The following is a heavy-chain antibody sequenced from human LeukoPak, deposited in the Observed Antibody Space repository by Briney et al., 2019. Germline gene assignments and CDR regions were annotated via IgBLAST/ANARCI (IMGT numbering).Heavy chain of an antibody. D-gene: IGHD5-18*01. Sequence: SETLSLTCTVSGGSISSGGHYWSWIRQHPGKGLEWIGYIYYSGSTYYNPSLKSRVTISVDTSKNQFSLKLSSVTAADTAVYYCARARLDVDTAMVNFDYWGQGTLVTVSS. CDR1: GGSISSGGHY. V-gene: IGHV4-31*03. J-gene: IGHJ4*02. CDR2: IYYSGST. CDR3: ARARLDVDTAMVNFDY.